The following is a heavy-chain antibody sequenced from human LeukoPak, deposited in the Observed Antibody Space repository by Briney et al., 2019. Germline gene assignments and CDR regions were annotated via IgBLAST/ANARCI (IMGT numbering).Heavy chain of an antibody. CDR2: IHNSGRT. V-gene: IGHV4-31*03. Sequence: SETLSLTCTVSGDSINSDGYYWSWIRQHPGKGLEWIGYIHNSGRTYYNPSLESRFTISADPSKNQFSLKLSSVTAADTAVYFCVGEIGYCSSTSCYVPEYWGQGTLVTVSS. CDR1: GDSINSDGYY. D-gene: IGHD2-2*03. J-gene: IGHJ4*02. CDR3: VGEIGYCSSTSCYVPEY.